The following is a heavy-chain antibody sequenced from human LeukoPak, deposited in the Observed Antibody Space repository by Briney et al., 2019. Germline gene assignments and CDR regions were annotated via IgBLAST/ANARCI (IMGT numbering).Heavy chain of an antibody. J-gene: IGHJ3*01. V-gene: IGHV4-39*01. CDR1: GGSINSGSYY. CDR2: ISHSGST. D-gene: IGHD3-9*01. CDR3: ARHRRHHDVLTGYYPEAFDV. Sequence: PSETLSLTCSVSGGSINSGSYYWGRIRQRPGLELVWIGNISHSGSTYYNPSLKSLVATSVHTSKIQFSLKLSSVTAADTAVYYCARHRRHHDVLTGYYPEAFDVWGQGTMVTVSS.